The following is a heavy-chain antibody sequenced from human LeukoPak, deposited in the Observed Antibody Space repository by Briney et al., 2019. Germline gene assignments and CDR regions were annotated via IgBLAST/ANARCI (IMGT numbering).Heavy chain of an antibody. CDR3: ASLYNWNYIDY. CDR2: IYSGGST. Sequence: PGGSLRLSCAASGFTVSSNYMSWVRQAPGKGLEWVSVIYSGGSTYYADSVKGRFTISRDNSKNTLYLQMNSLRAEDTAVYYCASLYNWNYIDYWGQGTLVTVSS. D-gene: IGHD1-7*01. V-gene: IGHV3-53*01. J-gene: IGHJ4*02. CDR1: GFTVSSNY.